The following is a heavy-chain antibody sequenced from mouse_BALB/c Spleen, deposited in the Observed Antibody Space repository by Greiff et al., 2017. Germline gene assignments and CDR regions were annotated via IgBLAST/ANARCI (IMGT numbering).Heavy chain of an antibody. D-gene: IGHD2-2*01. CDR2: INPYNGDT. J-gene: IGHJ1*01. Sequence: EVKLQESGPELVKPGASVKISCKASGYSFTGYFMNWVMQSHGKSLEWIGRINPYNGDTFYNQKFKGKATLTVDKSSSTAHMELRSLASEDSAVYYCARSSYGYDGYFDVWGAGTTVTVSS. CDR1: GYSFTGYF. CDR3: ARSSYGYDGYFDV. V-gene: IGHV1-20*02.